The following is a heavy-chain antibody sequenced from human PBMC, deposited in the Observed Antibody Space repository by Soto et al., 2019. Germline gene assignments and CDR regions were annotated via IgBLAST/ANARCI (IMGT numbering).Heavy chain of an antibody. CDR3: ARGLIVAPPAFLNFAI. Sequence: GGSLRLSCAASGFTFSNYWMIWVRQAPGKGLEWVANIKEDGSERYYVDSVKGRFTISRDNAKNSQDLQMDSLRVEDTAVYYCARGLIVAPPAFLNFAIWVQGTMVTVSS. CDR1: GFTFSNYW. D-gene: IGHD5-12*01. CDR2: IKEDGSER. V-gene: IGHV3-7*01. J-gene: IGHJ3*02.